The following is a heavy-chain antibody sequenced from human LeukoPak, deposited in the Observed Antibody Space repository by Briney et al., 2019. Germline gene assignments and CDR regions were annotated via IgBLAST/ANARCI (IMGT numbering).Heavy chain of an antibody. D-gene: IGHD6-13*01. CDR3: AKTRPLDSSSWSHGDY. V-gene: IGHV3-23*01. Sequence: GGSLRLSCAASGIIFSSYAMSWARQAPGKGLEWVSGISGSGGSTYYADSVKGRFTISRDNSKNTLYLQMNSLRAEDTAVYYCAKTRPLDSSSWSHGDYWGQGTLVTVSS. CDR2: ISGSGGST. J-gene: IGHJ4*02. CDR1: GIIFSSYA.